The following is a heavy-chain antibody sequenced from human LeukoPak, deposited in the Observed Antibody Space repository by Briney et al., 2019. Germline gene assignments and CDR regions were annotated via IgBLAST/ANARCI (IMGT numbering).Heavy chain of an antibody. V-gene: IGHV4-34*01. D-gene: IGHD2-15*01. J-gene: IGHJ4*02. CDR3: ARGRPRRVGYCSGGSCYPLDY. CDR2: INHSGST. Sequence: PSETLSLTCAVYGGSFSGYYWSWIRQPPGKGLEWIGEINHSGSTNYNPSLKSRVTISVDTSKNQFSLKLSSVPAADTAVYYCARGRPRRVGYCSGGSCYPLDYWGQGTLVTVSS. CDR1: GGSFSGYY.